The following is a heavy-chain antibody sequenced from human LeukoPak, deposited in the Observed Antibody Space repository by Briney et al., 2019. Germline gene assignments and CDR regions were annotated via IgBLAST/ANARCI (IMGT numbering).Heavy chain of an antibody. D-gene: IGHD3-22*01. CDR2: ISSSGSTI. Sequence: GGSLRLSCAASGFTFSYFAMIWVGKPPGKWLEWVSYISSSGSTIYYADFVKGRFTISRDNAKNSLYLQMNSLRAEDTAVYHCARVDFYAYYYDSSGYSTFDYWGQGTLVTVSS. CDR3: ARVDFYAYYYDSSGYSTFDY. V-gene: IGHV3-11*01. J-gene: IGHJ4*02. CDR1: GFTFSYFA.